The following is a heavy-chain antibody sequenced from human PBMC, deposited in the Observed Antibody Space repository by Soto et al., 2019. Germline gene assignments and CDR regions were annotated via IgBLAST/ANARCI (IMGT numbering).Heavy chain of an antibody. V-gene: IGHV2-70*01. CDR3: ARIKGAAAGDLDY. D-gene: IGHD6-13*01. Sequence: SGPTLVNPTQTLTLTCTFSGFSLSTSGMCVSWIRQPPRKALEWLALIDWDDDQYYSTSLKTSLTISKDTSKNQVVLTMTNMDPLDTATYYCARIKGAAAGDLDYWGPGTLVTVSS. J-gene: IGHJ4*02. CDR1: GFSLSTSGMC. CDR2: IDWDDDQ.